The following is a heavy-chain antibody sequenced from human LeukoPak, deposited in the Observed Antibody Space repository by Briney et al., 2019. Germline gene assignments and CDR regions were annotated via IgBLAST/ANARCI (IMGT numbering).Heavy chain of an antibody. CDR2: IYHSGTT. CDR1: GGSFSGYY. Sequence: SETLSLTCAVYGGSFSGYYWSWIRQPPEKGLEWIGYIYHSGTTNYNPSLKSRVTMSVDTSKNQFSLKLSSVTAADTAVYYCARVGYYDSSGNNWFDPWGQGTLDPVSS. V-gene: IGHV4-34*01. CDR3: ARVGYYDSSGNNWFDP. J-gene: IGHJ5*02. D-gene: IGHD3-22*01.